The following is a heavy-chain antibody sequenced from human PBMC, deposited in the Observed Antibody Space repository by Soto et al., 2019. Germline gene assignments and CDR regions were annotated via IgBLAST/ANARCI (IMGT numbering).Heavy chain of an antibody. CDR2: TYYRSKWYN. CDR3: ARVWSAGPCRLLEWPQFDP. J-gene: IGHJ5*02. CDR1: GDSVSSNSAA. V-gene: IGHV6-1*01. Sequence: SQTLSLTFAISGDSVSSNSAAWNWIRQSPSRGLEWLGRTYYRSKWYNDYALSVKSRITINPDTSKNQFSLQLNSVTPDDTAVYYCARVWSAGPCRLLEWPQFDPWGKGPLVTVS. D-gene: IGHD3-3*01.